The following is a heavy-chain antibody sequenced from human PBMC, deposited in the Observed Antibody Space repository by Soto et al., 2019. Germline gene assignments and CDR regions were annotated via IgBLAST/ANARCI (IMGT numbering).Heavy chain of an antibody. CDR2: ISYDGSNK. CDR3: AIEALTNRSSWFFAI. V-gene: IGHV3-30-3*01. CDR1: GFTFSSYA. D-gene: IGHD6-13*01. J-gene: IGHJ3*02. Sequence: GGSLRLSCAASGFTFSSYAMHWVRQAPGKGLEWVAVISYDGSNKYYADSVKGRFTISRDNSKNTLYLQMNSLRAEDTAVYYCAIEALTNRSSWFFAICGQGTMVTVSS.